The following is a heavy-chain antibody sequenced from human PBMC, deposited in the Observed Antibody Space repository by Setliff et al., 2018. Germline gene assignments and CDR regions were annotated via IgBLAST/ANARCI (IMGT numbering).Heavy chain of an antibody. J-gene: IGHJ5*02. D-gene: IGHD1-7*01. CDR1: GFTFSSYA. CDR3: AKYPSNSVYNYFDP. Sequence: LRLSCAASGFTFSSYAMSWVRQAPGKGLEWVSGISGSGGATYYAASVKGRFSISRDNSKNTLSLQMNSLRAEDTAIYYCAKYPSNSVYNYFDPWGQGTLVTVSS. V-gene: IGHV3-23*01. CDR2: ISGSGGAT.